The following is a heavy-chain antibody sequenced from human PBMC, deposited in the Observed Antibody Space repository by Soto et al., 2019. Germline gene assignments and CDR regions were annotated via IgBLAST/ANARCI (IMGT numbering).Heavy chain of an antibody. V-gene: IGHV4-30-4*01. Sequence: QVQLQESGPGLVKPSQTLSLTCTVSGGSISTVNYWWSWIRQSPDMGLEWIGHIYNGGSTYNNPSLEXRXTXSXXTSRNHFSRTLSPVSAANTAVYYCAGGPSGDKVDSWGQGTLVTVSS. CDR1: GGSISTVNYW. J-gene: IGHJ4*02. CDR3: AGGPSGDKVDS. CDR2: IYNGGST. D-gene: IGHD7-27*01.